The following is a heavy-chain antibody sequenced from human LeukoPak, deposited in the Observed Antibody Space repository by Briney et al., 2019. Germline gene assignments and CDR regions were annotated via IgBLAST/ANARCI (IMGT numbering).Heavy chain of an antibody. Sequence: SVKVSCKASGGTFSSYAISWVRQAPGQGLEWMGRIIPILGIANYAQKFQGRVTITADKSTTTASMELSSLRSEDTAVYYCARGGYCSSTSCPFDFWGQGTLVTVSS. J-gene: IGHJ4*02. V-gene: IGHV1-69*04. CDR2: IIPILGIA. CDR3: ARGGYCSSTSCPFDF. CDR1: GGTFSSYA. D-gene: IGHD2-2*01.